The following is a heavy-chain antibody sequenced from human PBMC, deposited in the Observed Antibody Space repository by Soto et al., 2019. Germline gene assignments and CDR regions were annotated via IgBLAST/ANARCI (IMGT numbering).Heavy chain of an antibody. J-gene: IGHJ5*02. D-gene: IGHD5-12*01. CDR2: IYYSGST. V-gene: IGHV4-59*08. CDR1: GGSISSYY. Sequence: PSETLSLTCTVSGGSISSYYWSWIRQPPGKGLERIGYIYYSGSTNYNPSLKSRVTISVDTSKNQFSLKLSSVTAADTAVYCCARQRDSGYDLYWFDPWGQGTLVTVSS. CDR3: ARQRDSGYDLYWFDP.